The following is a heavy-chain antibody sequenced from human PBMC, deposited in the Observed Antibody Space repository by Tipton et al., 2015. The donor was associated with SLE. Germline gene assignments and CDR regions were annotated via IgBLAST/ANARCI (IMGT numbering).Heavy chain of an antibody. CDR3: ARSMGAGYCSGGDCFEPFDS. D-gene: IGHD2-15*01. CDR2: IFNSGLT. Sequence: TLSLTCNVSGGSISSDHWIWIRQPPGKGLEWIGYIFNSGLTYYNPSLKSRVTVSVDTSRNQFSLELSSVTAVDTAVYYCARSMGAGYCSGGDCFEPFDSWGQGTLVTVSS. V-gene: IGHV4-59*04. J-gene: IGHJ4*02. CDR1: GGSISSDHW.